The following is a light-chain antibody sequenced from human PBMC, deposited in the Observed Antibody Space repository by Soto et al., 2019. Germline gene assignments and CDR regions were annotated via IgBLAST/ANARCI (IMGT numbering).Light chain of an antibody. CDR1: QSVDRSQ. V-gene: IGKV3-20*01. CDR3: QQYSVSYT. CDR2: GVS. Sequence: EIELTQSPGTLSLSPGERATLSCRASQSVDRSQLAWYQQKTGQAPRLLIYGVSSRATGIPDRFSGSGSGTDFTLTISRLEPEDFAVYSCQQYSVSYTFGQGTKLEIK. J-gene: IGKJ2*01.